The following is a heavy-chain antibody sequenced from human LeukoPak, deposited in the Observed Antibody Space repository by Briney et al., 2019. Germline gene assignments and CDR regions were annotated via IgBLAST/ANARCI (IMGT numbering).Heavy chain of an antibody. V-gene: IGHV3-7*01. CDR3: VRGGSYTFDP. J-gene: IGHJ5*02. CDR2: IKEDGSEK. Sequence: PGGSRRPSGAASGFTFSNYWMTWVGQAPGKGLEWVASIKEDGSEKSYVESVKGRFTISRDNAKNSLFLQMNSLGAEDTAVYYCVRGGSYTFDPWGQGILVTVSS. D-gene: IGHD1-26*01. CDR1: GFTFSNYW.